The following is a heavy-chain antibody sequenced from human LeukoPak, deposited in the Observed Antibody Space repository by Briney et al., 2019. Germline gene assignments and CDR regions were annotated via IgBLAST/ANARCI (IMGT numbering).Heavy chain of an antibody. CDR1: GGSFSGYY. Sequence: TSETLSLTCAVYGGSFSGYYWSWIRQPPGKGLEWIGEINHSGSTNYNPSLKSRVTIPVDTSKNQFSLKLSSVTAADTAVYYCARDKMSYGDKRARGYYYYMDVWGKGTTVTVSS. D-gene: IGHD4-17*01. V-gene: IGHV4-34*01. J-gene: IGHJ6*03. CDR3: ARDKMSYGDKRARGYYYYMDV. CDR2: INHSGST.